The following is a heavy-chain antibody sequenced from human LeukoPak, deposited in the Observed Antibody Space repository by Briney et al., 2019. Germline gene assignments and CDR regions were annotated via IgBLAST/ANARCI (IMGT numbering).Heavy chain of an antibody. Sequence: PETLSLTCAVYGGSFSGYYWSWIRQPPGKGLEWIGEINHSGSTNYNPSLKSRVTISVDTSKNQFSLKLSSVTAADTAVYYCARGRKAYSSSWYGSWGQGTLVTVSS. D-gene: IGHD6-13*01. V-gene: IGHV4-34*01. CDR2: INHSGST. CDR1: GGSFSGYY. J-gene: IGHJ5*02. CDR3: ARGRKAYSSSWYGS.